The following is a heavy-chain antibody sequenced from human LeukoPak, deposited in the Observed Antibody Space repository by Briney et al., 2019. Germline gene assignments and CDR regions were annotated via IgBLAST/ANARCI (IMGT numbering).Heavy chain of an antibody. V-gene: IGHV3-7*01. CDR2: IKQDGSEK. CDR3: ARDARVCSRYRCYYYSHYMDV. CDR1: GFTFSSDS. D-gene: IGHD3-22*01. Sequence: PGGSLRLSCAASGFTFSSDSMTWVRQAPGKGLEWVANIKQDGSEKDYVDSVKGRFTISRDNTNYQLYLQRNSLSAEDTAVYYCARDARVCSRYRCYYYSHYMDVWGKGTTVTVFS. J-gene: IGHJ6*03.